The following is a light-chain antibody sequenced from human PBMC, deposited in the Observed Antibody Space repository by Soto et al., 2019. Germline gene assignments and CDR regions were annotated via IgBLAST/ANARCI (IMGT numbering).Light chain of an antibody. Sequence: GDRVLITCRASQSISNYLNWYQQKPGKAPKLLIYGASNLETGVQSRFSGSGSGTDFTFTISSLQAEDIATYFCQQYDSVFTGGKGTRREIK. CDR2: GAS. V-gene: IGKV1-33*01. CDR3: QQYDSVFT. J-gene: IGKJ5*01. CDR1: QSISNY.